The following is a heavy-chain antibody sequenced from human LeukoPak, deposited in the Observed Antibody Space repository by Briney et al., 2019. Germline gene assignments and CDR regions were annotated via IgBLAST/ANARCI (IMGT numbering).Heavy chain of an antibody. Sequence: SETLSLTCAVSGDSISCCYWTWIRQSAGKGLEWIGRVFITGITNYNPSLKSRVTISVDRSKNQFSLKLSSVTAADTAVYYCARGGQDIVGATHFDYWGQGTLVTVSS. D-gene: IGHD1-26*01. J-gene: IGHJ4*01. V-gene: IGHV4-4*07. CDR3: ARGGQDIVGATHFDY. CDR1: GDSISCCY. CDR2: VFITGIT.